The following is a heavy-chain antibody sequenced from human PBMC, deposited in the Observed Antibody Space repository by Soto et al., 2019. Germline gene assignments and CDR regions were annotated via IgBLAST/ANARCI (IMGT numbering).Heavy chain of an antibody. V-gene: IGHV3-11*01. Sequence: QVQLVESGGGLVKPGGSLRLSCAASGFTLSDYYMSWIRQAPGKGLEWVSYISDSGTTIYYADSVKCRFTISRDNAKNSLYLQMSSLRAEDTAVYYCSRDSLAVASYFDYWCQGTLVTVYS. CDR1: GFTLSDYY. J-gene: IGHJ4*02. D-gene: IGHD6-19*01. CDR3: SRDSLAVASYFDY. CDR2: ISDSGTTI.